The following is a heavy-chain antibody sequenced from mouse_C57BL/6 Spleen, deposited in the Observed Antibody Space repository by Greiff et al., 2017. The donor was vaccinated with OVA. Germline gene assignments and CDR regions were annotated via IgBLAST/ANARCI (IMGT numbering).Heavy chain of an antibody. J-gene: IGHJ4*01. D-gene: IGHD1-1*01. V-gene: IGHV5-17*01. CDR2: ISSGSSTI. CDR3: ARGTTVVATRAMDY. CDR1: GFTFSDYG. Sequence: EVKVVDSGGGLVKPGGSLKLSCAASGFTFSDYGMHWVRQAPEKGLEWVAYISSGSSTIYYADTVKGRFTISRDNAKNTLFLQMTSLRSEDTAMYYCARGTTVVATRAMDYWGQGTSVTVSS.